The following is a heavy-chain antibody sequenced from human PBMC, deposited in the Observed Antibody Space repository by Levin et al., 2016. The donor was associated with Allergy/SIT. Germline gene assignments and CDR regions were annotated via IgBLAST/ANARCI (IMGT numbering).Heavy chain of an antibody. D-gene: IGHD4-11*01. V-gene: IGHV3-21*01. CDR3: ARCFYSNLPYYYYYYGMDV. J-gene: IGHJ6*02. CDR1: GFTFSYYY. CDR2: ISSSSSYI. Sequence: GGSLRLSCAASGFTFSYYYMSGVRQAPGKGLEWVSSISSSSSYIYYADSVKGRFTISRDNAKNSLYLQMNSLRAEDTAVYYCARCFYSNLPYYYYYYGMDVWGQGTTVTVSS.